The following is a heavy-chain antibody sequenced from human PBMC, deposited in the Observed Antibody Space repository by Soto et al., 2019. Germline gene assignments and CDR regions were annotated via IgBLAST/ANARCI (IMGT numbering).Heavy chain of an antibody. V-gene: IGHV3-7*03. D-gene: IGHD3-16*02. CDR1: GFTFSNFA. J-gene: IGHJ3*02. CDR3: ARDRRGVIVITDAFDI. CDR2: IKQDGSEK. Sequence: PGGSLRLSCAASGFTFSNFAMSWVRQAPGKGLEWVANIKQDGSEKYYVDSVKGRFTISRDNAKNSLYLQMNSLRAEDTAVYYCARDRRGVIVITDAFDIWGQGTMVTVSS.